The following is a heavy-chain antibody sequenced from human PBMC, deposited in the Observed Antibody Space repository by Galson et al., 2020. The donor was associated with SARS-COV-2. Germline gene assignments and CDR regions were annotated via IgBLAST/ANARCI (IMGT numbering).Heavy chain of an antibody. Sequence: GESLKISCAASGFTFSSYDMHWVRQATGKGLEWVSAIGTAGDPYYPGSVKGRFTISRENAKNSLYLQMNSLRAGDTAVYYCARGIGNNWNFPYMDVWGKGTTVTVSS. J-gene: IGHJ6*03. CDR3: ARGIGNNWNFPYMDV. D-gene: IGHD1-1*01. V-gene: IGHV3-13*05. CDR1: GFTFSSYD. CDR2: IGTAGDP.